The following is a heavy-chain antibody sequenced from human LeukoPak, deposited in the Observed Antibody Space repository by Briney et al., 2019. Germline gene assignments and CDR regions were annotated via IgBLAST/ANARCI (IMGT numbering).Heavy chain of an antibody. D-gene: IGHD3/OR15-3a*01. CDR2: VFNGAT. Sequence: SETLSLTCIVSGGSISSSIYYWAWVRQPPGKGLEWIGTVFNGATQYSPSLRSRDTISIDPSKNQFSLNLRSVTAADTAVYYCAIFTRDWAPVDYWGQGTLVTVSS. J-gene: IGHJ4*02. CDR1: GGSISSSIYY. CDR3: AIFTRDWAPVDY. V-gene: IGHV4-39*07.